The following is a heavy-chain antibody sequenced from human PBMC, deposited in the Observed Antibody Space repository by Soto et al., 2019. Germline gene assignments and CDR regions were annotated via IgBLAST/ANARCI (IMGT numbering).Heavy chain of an antibody. CDR2: IIPIFGTA. D-gene: IGHD2-15*01. CDR1: GGTFSSYA. CDR3: ARDIRVAVVAAYYYYYGMDV. J-gene: IGHJ6*02. Sequence: QVQLVQSGAEVKKPGSSVKVSCKASGGTFSSYAISWVRQAPGQGLEWMGGIIPIFGTANYAQKFQGRVTITADESTSTSSMELSSLRSEDTAVYYCARDIRVAVVAAYYYYYGMDVWGQGTTVTVSS. V-gene: IGHV1-69*01.